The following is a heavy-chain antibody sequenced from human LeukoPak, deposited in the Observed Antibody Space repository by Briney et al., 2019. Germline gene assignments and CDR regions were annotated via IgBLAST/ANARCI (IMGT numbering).Heavy chain of an antibody. CDR1: GGSFSGYY. Sequence: SSETLSLTCAVYGGSFSGYYWSWIRQPPGKGLGWIGEINHSGSTNYNPSLKSRVTISVDTSKNQFSLKLSSVTAADTAVYYCARAQYYYYYMDVWGKGTTVTVSS. J-gene: IGHJ6*03. CDR2: INHSGST. CDR3: ARAQYYYYYMDV. V-gene: IGHV4-34*01.